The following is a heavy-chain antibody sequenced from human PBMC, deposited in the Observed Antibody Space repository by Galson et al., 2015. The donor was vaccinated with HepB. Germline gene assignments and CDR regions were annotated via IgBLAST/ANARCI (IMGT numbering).Heavy chain of an antibody. D-gene: IGHD2-8*01. CDR1: GFSFSSYS. J-gene: IGHJ3*02. CDR3: ARPRRPILMPNDAFEI. CDR2: ISSSSTPI. Sequence: SLRLSCAASGFSFSSYSMNWVRQAPGKGLEWISYISSSSTPIYYADSVKGRFTISRDNAKNSLYLQMNSLRDEDTAVYYCARPRRPILMPNDAFEIWGQGTMVTVSS. V-gene: IGHV3-48*02.